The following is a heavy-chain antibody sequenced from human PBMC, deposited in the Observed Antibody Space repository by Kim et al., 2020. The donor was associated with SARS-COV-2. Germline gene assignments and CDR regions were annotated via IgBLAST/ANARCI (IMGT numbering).Heavy chain of an antibody. V-gene: IGHV3-23*01. CDR3: AKGPTAGEAGIDY. CDR1: GFTFSRYA. CDR2: IRGSGGGT. Sequence: GESLKISCAASGFTFSRYAMSWVRQAPGKGLEWVSAIRGSGGGTFYADSVKGRFTISRDISRDTVSLQMRSLTVEDSAVYYCAKGPTAGEAGIDYWGQGT. J-gene: IGHJ4*02. D-gene: IGHD2-8*02.